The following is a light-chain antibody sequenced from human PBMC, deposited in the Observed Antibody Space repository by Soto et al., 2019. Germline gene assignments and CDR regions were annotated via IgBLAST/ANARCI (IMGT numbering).Light chain of an antibody. J-gene: IGKJ1*01. CDR1: QSVSNR. Sequence: EVVVTQSPATLSVSPGERATLSCRASQSVSNRIAWYQQRPGQAPRLVVYGVSTRATDIPDRFSGSGSGTEFTLNISSLQSEDFAVYYCQHYDVRPTVTFGQGTKVEIK. CDR2: GVS. CDR3: QHYDVRPTVT. V-gene: IGKV3-15*01.